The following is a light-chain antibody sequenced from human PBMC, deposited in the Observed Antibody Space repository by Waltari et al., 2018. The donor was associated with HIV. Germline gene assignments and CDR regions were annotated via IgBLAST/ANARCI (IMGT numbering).Light chain of an antibody. V-gene: IGKV3-15*01. Sequence: EIVLTQSPDTLSLSPGERATLSCRASQTVDSYLAWYQQKPGQAPRLLVYGASVRAAGVPARFSGSGSGTEFTLTISSLQSEDFGVYYCQQYNYWPPYTFGQGTKLEMK. CDR2: GAS. CDR3: QQYNYWPPYT. CDR1: QTVDSY. J-gene: IGKJ2*01.